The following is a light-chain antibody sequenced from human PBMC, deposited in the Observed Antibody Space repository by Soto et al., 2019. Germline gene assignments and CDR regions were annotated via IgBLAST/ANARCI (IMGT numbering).Light chain of an antibody. CDR1: QSVGSR. J-gene: IGKJ2*01. CDR3: QQYYDWYT. V-gene: IGKV3-15*01. CDR2: DAS. Sequence: VVLMQSPATLSVSPGERATLSCRASQSVGSRLAWYQQNPGQAPRLLIYDASTRATGIPARFRGSGSGTEFTLTISSLQSEDFAVYYCQQYYDWYTFGQGTKL.